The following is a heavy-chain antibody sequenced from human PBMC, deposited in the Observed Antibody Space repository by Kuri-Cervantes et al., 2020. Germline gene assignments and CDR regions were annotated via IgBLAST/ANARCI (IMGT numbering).Heavy chain of an antibody. CDR2: IYYSEST. Sequence: SETLSLTCTVSGGSISSYYWSWIRQPPGKGLEWIGYIYYSESTNYNPSLKSRVTISVDTSKNQFSLKLSSVTAADTAVYYCSSSSSRGPGQLWFGYWGQGTLVTVSS. CDR3: SSSSSRGPGQLWFGY. J-gene: IGHJ4*02. D-gene: IGHD3-10*01. CDR1: GGSISSYY. V-gene: IGHV4-59*01.